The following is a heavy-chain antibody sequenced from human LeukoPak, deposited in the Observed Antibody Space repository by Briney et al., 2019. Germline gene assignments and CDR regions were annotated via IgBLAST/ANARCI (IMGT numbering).Heavy chain of an antibody. Sequence: GGSLRLSCAAPGFTFSNYGMNCVRQAPGKGLEWVSVFSGSGASTHYADSVKGRFTISRDNSKNTLYLQMNSLRAEDTAVYYCAKLRWSSSGAFDIWGQGTMVTVSS. CDR1: GFTFSNYG. V-gene: IGHV3-23*01. D-gene: IGHD4-23*01. J-gene: IGHJ3*02. CDR3: AKLRWSSSGAFDI. CDR2: FSGSGAST.